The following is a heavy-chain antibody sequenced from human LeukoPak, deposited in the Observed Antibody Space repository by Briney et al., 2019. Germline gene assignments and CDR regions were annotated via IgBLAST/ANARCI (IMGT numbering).Heavy chain of an antibody. CDR3: TKDQGRFPYTSSSD. J-gene: IGHJ4*02. CDR2: ISYDGGEK. Sequence: PGESLRLSCTASGFTFSAFDMHWVRQAPGTGLEWVSYISYDGGEKYYADSVKGRFTISRDASKNTLFLHMNSLRGDDTAMYFCTKDQGRFPYTSSSDWGQGTLVTVSS. CDR1: GFTFSAFD. V-gene: IGHV3-30*02. D-gene: IGHD6-6*01.